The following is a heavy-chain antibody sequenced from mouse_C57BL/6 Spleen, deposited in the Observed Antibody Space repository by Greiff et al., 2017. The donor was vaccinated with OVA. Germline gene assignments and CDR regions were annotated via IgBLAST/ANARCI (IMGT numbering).Heavy chain of an antibody. CDR1: GYAFSSSW. Sequence: VEPGASVKISCKASGYAFSSSWMNWVKQRPGKGLEWIGRIYPGDGDTNYNGKFKGKATLTADKSSSTAYMQLSSLTSEDSAVYFCARCDSNYWYFDVWGTGTTVTVAS. V-gene: IGHV1-82*01. CDR3: ARCDSNYWYFDV. J-gene: IGHJ1*03. CDR2: IYPGDGDT. D-gene: IGHD2-5*01.